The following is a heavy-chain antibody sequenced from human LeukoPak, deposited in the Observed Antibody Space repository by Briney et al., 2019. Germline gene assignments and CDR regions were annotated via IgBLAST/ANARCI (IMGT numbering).Heavy chain of an antibody. CDR1: GYSFTSYW. J-gene: IGHJ3*02. CDR3: ARKGSCSGGYCYIDI. Sequence: GESLKISCKGSGYSFTSYWIGWVRQMPGKGLEWMGIIYPGNSDTTYSPSFQGQVTISADKSISTAYLQWSSLKASDTAMYYCARKGSCSGGYCYIDIWGQGTMVTVSS. V-gene: IGHV5-51*01. CDR2: IYPGNSDT. D-gene: IGHD2-15*01.